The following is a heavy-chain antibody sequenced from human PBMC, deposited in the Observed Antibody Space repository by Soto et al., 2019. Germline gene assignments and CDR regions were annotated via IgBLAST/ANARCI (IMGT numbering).Heavy chain of an antibody. CDR3: AKPGLTVPGTRYFDR. CDR2: IGSDDTAI. J-gene: IGHJ4*02. CDR1: GFTFSSYA. Sequence: EVQLLESGGWLVQHGGSLRLSCAASGFTFSSYAMSWVRQAPGKGLEWVSAIGSDDTAIQYADSVKGRFTISKDNSKDTLYLQMNSLRAEDTAVYYCAKPGLTVPGTRYFDRWGQGTLVTVSS. V-gene: IGHV3-23*05. D-gene: IGHD6-19*01.